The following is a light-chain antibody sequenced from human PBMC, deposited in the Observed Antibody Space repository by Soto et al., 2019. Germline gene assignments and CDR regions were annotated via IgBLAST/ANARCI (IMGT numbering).Light chain of an antibody. CDR2: DVS. CDR1: SSNIGGYNY. J-gene: IGLJ1*01. Sequence: QSVLTQPAAVSGSPGQTITISCSGTSSNIGGYNYVSWYQQHPGKAPKLMIYDVSNRPSGVSNRFSGSKSGKTASLTISGLQADYASDYYCSSYRSTIIYVFGPGPTSAVL. CDR3: SSYRSTIIYV. V-gene: IGLV2-14*01.